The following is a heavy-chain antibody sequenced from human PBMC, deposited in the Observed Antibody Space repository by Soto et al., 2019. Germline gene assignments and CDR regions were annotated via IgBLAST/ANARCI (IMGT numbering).Heavy chain of an antibody. J-gene: IGHJ4*02. V-gene: IGHV3-72*01. CDR1: GFTFSVHY. CDR3: ARVYSSAWSGSYFDY. Sequence: GGSLRLSCAASGFTFSVHYMDWVRQAPGKGLEWVGRLRNKANSYTTEYAASVKGRFTISRDDSKNSLYLQLDSLKTEDTAVYYCARVYSSAWSGSYFDYWGQGSLVTVSS. D-gene: IGHD6-19*01. CDR2: LRNKANSYTT.